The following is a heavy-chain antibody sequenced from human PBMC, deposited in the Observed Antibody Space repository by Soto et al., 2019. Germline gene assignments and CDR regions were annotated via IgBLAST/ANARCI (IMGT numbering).Heavy chain of an antibody. D-gene: IGHD6-19*01. CDR2: ASARNTNT. CDR3: ARDVTSHGPRGYSSAWYGRFDP. Sequence: EVQLLESGGGLVQPGGSLRLSCAASGFTFSSHVMSWVRQAPGKGLEWVSAASARNTNTYYADSVRGRFTISRDNSKSTVYLQLDSLRVEDTAVYHCARDVTSHGPRGYSSAWYGRFDPWGQGTLVVVSS. J-gene: IGHJ5*02. V-gene: IGHV3-23*01. CDR1: GFTFSSHV.